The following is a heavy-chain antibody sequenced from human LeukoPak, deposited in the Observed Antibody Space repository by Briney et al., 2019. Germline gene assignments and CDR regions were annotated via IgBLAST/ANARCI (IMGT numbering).Heavy chain of an antibody. D-gene: IGHD3-3*01. Sequence: GESLKISCKGSGCSFTSYWIGWVRQMPGKGLEWMGIIYPGDSDTRYSPSFQGQVTISADKSISTAYLQWSSLKASDTAMYYCARLSVVDFWSGYYKVGTDPFDYWGQGTLVTVSS. CDR2: IYPGDSDT. V-gene: IGHV5-51*01. J-gene: IGHJ4*02. CDR1: GCSFTSYW. CDR3: ARLSVVDFWSGYYKVGTDPFDY.